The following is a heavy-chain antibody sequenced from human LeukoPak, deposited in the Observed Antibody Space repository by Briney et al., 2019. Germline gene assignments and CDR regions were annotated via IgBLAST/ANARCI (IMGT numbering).Heavy chain of an antibody. CDR2: IKQDGSEK. CDR1: GFTFNNYW. CDR3: AKEKVVTDAFDI. Sequence: GGSLRLSCAASGFTFNNYWMTWVRQAPGMGLEWVANIKQDGSEKYYVDSVKGRFTISRDIAKNSLYLQMNSLRAEDTAVYYCAKEKVVTDAFDIWGQGTMVTVSS. J-gene: IGHJ3*02. V-gene: IGHV3-7*01. D-gene: IGHD2-21*02.